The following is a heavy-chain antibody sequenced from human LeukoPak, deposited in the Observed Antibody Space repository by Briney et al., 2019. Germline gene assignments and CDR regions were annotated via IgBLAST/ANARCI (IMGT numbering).Heavy chain of an antibody. CDR2: IFPIFGTA. Sequence: SVKVSCKASGGTFSIYAICWVCQGPGQGLGWMGGIFPIFGTANYAQKFQGRVTITTDESTSTAYMELSSLRSEDTAVYYCARDWSSWYLFRPSPHNWFDPWGQGTLVTVSS. D-gene: IGHD6-13*01. CDR1: GGTFSIYA. CDR3: ARDWSSWYLFRPSPHNWFDP. V-gene: IGHV1-69*05. J-gene: IGHJ5*02.